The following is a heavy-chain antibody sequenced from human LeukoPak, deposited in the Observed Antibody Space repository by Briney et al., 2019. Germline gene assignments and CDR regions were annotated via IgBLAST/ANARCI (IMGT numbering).Heavy chain of an antibody. V-gene: IGHV1-46*01. J-gene: IGHJ4*02. Sequence: ASVKVSCKASGYTFTNNYMHWVRQAHGQGLEWMGMVNPSGGSTNYAQKFQGRVTMTRDTATDTVYMELNSLRSEDTAVYFCARDHDAHVYGAAAVGATEGTDYWGQGTLVTVSS. CDR2: VNPSGGST. CDR1: GYTFTNNY. CDR3: ARDHDAHVYGAAAVGATEGTDY. D-gene: IGHD1-26*01.